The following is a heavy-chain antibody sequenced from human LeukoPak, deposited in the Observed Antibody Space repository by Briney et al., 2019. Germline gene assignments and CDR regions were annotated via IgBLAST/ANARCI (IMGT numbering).Heavy chain of an antibody. J-gene: IGHJ4*02. CDR1: GFTFSSYA. D-gene: IGHD5-12*01. V-gene: IGHV3-23*01. Sequence: GGSLRLSCAASGFTFSSYAMSWVRQAPGKGLEWVSAISGSGGSTYCADSVKGRFTISRDNSKNTLYLQMNSLRADDTAVYYCTKVIRGYSGSIDYWGQGTLVSVSS. CDR3: TKVIRGYSGSIDY. CDR2: ISGSGGST.